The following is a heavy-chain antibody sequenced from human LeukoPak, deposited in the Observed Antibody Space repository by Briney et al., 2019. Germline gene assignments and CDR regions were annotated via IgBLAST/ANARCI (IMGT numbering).Heavy chain of an antibody. V-gene: IGHV1-18*01. D-gene: IGHD6-19*01. CDR2: ISAYNGNT. CDR1: GYTFTSYG. J-gene: IGHJ4*02. CDR3: ASSAVAGTIPPDY. Sequence: ASVKVSCKASGYTFTSYGISWVRQAPGQGLEWMGWISAYNGNTNYAQKLQGRVTMTTDTSTSTACMELRSLRSDDTAVYYCASSAVAGTIPPDYWGQGTLVTVSS.